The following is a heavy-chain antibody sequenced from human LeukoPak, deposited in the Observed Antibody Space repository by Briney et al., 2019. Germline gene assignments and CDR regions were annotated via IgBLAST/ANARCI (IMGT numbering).Heavy chain of an antibody. D-gene: IGHD2-15*01. V-gene: IGHV1-69*13. CDR1: GDTFIKYA. J-gene: IGHJ5*02. CDR3: AVRYCSGGDCYSWFDP. Sequence: SVKVSCKASGDTFIKYAFNWVRQAPGQGLEWIGGIRPIFGTANYAQKFQGRVTIIADESTSTAYMELNSLRSDDTAVYYCAVRYCSGGDCYSWFDPWGQGTLVTVSS. CDR2: IRPIFGTA.